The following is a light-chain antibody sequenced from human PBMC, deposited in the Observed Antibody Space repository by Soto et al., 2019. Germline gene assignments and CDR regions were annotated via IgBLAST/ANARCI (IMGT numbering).Light chain of an antibody. Sequence: QSVLTQPPSASGTPGQRVTMSCSGSSSNIGSNTVNWYQQLPGTAPKLLISSNNQRPSGVPDRFSGSKSGTSASLAISGLQSDDEADYYCATWDDSLNGVLFGGGTKVTVL. V-gene: IGLV1-44*01. J-gene: IGLJ2*01. CDR2: SNN. CDR3: ATWDDSLNGVL. CDR1: SSNIGSNT.